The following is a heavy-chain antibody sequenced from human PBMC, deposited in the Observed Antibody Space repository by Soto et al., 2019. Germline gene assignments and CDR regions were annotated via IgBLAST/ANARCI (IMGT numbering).Heavy chain of an antibody. Sequence: PSETLSLTCTVSGGSISSGDYYWSWIRQPPGKGLEWIGYIYYSGRTYYNPSLESRVTISVDTSKNQFSLKLSSVTAADTAVYYCARASLWLGESPWGQGTLVTVSS. CDR1: GGSISSGDYY. CDR3: ARASLWLGESP. D-gene: IGHD3-10*01. V-gene: IGHV4-30-4*01. J-gene: IGHJ4*02. CDR2: IYYSGRT.